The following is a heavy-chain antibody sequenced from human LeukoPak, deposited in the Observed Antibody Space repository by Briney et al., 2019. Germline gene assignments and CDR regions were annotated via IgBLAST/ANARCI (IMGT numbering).Heavy chain of an antibody. CDR1: GFTFSDYY. CDR3: AREVGAVAGTY. Sequence: PGGSLRLSCAPSGFTFSDYYMNWVRQAPGKGGECVSYISSSSSTIYYADSVKGRFTISRDNAKNSLYLQMNSLRAEDTAVYYCAREVGAVAGTYWGQGTLVTVSS. CDR2: ISSSSSTI. V-gene: IGHV3-11*04. D-gene: IGHD6-19*01. J-gene: IGHJ4*02.